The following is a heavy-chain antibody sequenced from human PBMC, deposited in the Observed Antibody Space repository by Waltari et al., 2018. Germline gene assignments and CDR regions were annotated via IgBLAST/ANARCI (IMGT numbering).Heavy chain of an antibody. CDR2: INSDGSGT. CDR1: GFTFLRSW. D-gene: IGHD3-22*01. Sequence: EVQLVESGGGLVQPGGSLRLSCAASGFTFLRSWLHWVRQAQGKGLVWVSRINSDGSGTIYADSVKGRFTISRDNAKNTLYLQLNSLRVEDTAVYYCAREPSPDSSGYFYYYMDVWGKGTTVTVSS. V-gene: IGHV3-74*01. J-gene: IGHJ6*03. CDR3: AREPSPDSSGYFYYYMDV.